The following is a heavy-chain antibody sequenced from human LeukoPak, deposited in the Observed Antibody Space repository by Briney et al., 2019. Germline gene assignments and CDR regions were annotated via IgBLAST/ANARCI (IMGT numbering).Heavy chain of an antibody. J-gene: IGHJ4*02. CDR3: ARADWDTAMIDY. Sequence: PGGSLRLSCAASGFTFSSYSMIWVRQAPGKGLEWVSSISTSSSYIYYADSVKGRFTISRDNAKNSLYLQMNSLRAEDTAVYYCARADWDTAMIDYWGQGTLVTVSS. CDR1: GFTFSSYS. V-gene: IGHV3-21*01. D-gene: IGHD5-18*01. CDR2: ISTSSSYI.